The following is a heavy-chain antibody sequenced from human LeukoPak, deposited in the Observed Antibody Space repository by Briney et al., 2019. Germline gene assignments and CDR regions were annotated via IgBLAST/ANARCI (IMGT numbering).Heavy chain of an antibody. Sequence: SCKASGYTFTSYGMHWVRQAPGKGLEWVAVISYDGSNKYYADSVKGRFTISRDNSKNTLYLQMNSLRAEDTAVYYCAKDFYYDSSGYQYYFDYWGQGTLVTVSS. D-gene: IGHD3-22*01. CDR3: AKDFYYDSSGYQYYFDY. CDR2: ISYDGSNK. V-gene: IGHV3-30*18. J-gene: IGHJ4*02. CDR1: GYTFTSYG.